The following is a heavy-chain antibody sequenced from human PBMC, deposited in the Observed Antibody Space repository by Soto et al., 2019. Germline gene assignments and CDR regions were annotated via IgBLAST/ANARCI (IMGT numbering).Heavy chain of an antibody. CDR2: IYHSGST. CDR3: ARVSGSYYYGMDV. Sequence: QVQLQESGPGLVKPSGTLSLTCAVSGGSISSSNWWSWVRQPPGKGLEWIGEIYHSGSTNYNPSLRSGVTMTVDKSKNQFSRKLSSVTAADTAVYYCARVSGSYYYGMDVWGQGTTVTVSS. D-gene: IGHD1-26*01. J-gene: IGHJ6*02. CDR1: GGSISSSNW. V-gene: IGHV4-4*02.